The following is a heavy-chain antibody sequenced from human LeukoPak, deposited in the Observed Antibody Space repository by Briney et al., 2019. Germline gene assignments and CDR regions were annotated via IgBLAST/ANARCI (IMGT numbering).Heavy chain of an antibody. CDR1: GYRFNNYW. CDR2: IYPGDSDT. V-gene: IGHV5-51*01. CDR3: ARQAYTYAPFDY. D-gene: IGHD5-18*01. Sequence: KHGESLKISCKGSGYRFNNYWIGWVRQMPGKGLEWMGIIYPGDSDTRYSPSFQGQVTISADRSISTAYLQWSSLKASDTAMYHCARQAYTYAPFDYWGQGTLVTVSS. J-gene: IGHJ4*02.